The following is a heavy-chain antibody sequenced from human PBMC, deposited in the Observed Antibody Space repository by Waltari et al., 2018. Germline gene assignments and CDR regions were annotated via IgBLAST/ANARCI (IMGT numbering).Heavy chain of an antibody. CDR2: VHGSGRT. CDR3: ARDRGRGLYLDS. D-gene: IGHD2-15*01. V-gene: IGHV4-4*02. CDR1: GASVSSPYL. Sequence: QLKLQESGPGLVKPSGTLLLTCGVSGASVSSPYLWNWVRQPPGKGLGWIGQVHGSGRTNYNPSFASRVTVSLDTSNNHFSLRVTSATAADTAVYYCARDRGRGLYLDSWGPGTLVTVSP. J-gene: IGHJ4*02.